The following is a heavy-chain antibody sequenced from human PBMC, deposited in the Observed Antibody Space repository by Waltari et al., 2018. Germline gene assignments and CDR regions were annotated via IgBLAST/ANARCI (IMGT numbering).Heavy chain of an antibody. CDR3: ARVEVVDDYGGDMDV. J-gene: IGHJ6*02. V-gene: IGHV4-4*02. Sequence: QVQLQESGPGLVKPSGTLSLTCAVSGGSISSSNWWSWVSKPPGKGLEWIGEIYHSGSTNYNPSLKSRVTISVDKSKNQFSLKLSSVTAADTAVYYCARVEVVDDYGGDMDVWGQGTTVTVSS. CDR2: IYHSGST. D-gene: IGHD4-17*01. CDR1: GGSISSSNW.